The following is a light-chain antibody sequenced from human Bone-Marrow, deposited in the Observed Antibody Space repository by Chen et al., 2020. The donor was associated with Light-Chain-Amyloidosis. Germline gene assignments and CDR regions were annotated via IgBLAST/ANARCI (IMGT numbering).Light chain of an antibody. CDR1: SSDVGGDNH. CDR3: SSYTITNTLV. J-gene: IGLJ1*01. Sequence: QSALTQPASVSGSPGQSITISCTGTSSDVGGDNHVSWYQQHPDKAPKLMIYEVTNRPSWVPDRCSGSKSDNTAYLTISGLQTEDEADYFCSSYTITNTLVFGSGTRVTVL. CDR2: EVT. V-gene: IGLV2-14*01.